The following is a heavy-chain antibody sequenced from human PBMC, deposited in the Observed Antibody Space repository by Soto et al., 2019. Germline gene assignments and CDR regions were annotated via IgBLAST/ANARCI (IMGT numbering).Heavy chain of an antibody. CDR3: ARGGSLYWYFDL. D-gene: IGHD1-26*01. V-gene: IGHV1-3*01. Sequence: ASVKVSCKASGYTFTSYAMHWVRPAPGQRLEWMGWINAGNGNTKYSQKFQGRVTITRDTSASTAYMELSSLRSEDTAVYYCARGGSLYWYFDLWGRGTLVTVSS. J-gene: IGHJ2*01. CDR2: INAGNGNT. CDR1: GYTFTSYA.